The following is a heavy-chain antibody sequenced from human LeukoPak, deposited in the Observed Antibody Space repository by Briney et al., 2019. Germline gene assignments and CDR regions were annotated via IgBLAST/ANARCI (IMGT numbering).Heavy chain of an antibody. CDR2: IYYSGTT. V-gene: IGHV4-39*01. Sequence: SETLSLTCTVSGGSISSGPYYWGWIRQPPGKGLEWIGSIYYSGTTYYNPSLKSRVTISVDTSKNHFSLKLTSVTAADTAVYYCARSYCSSATCYAVGAFEIWGHGTMVTVSS. D-gene: IGHD2-2*01. CDR3: ARSYCSSATCYAVGAFEI. J-gene: IGHJ3*02. CDR1: GGSISSGPYY.